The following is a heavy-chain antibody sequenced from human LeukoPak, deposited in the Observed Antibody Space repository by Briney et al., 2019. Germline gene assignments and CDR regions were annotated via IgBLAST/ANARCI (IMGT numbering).Heavy chain of an antibody. J-gene: IGHJ4*02. CDR3: ARGFWSGYYIHWTFFDY. CDR1: GYTFTGYY. D-gene: IGHD3-3*01. CDR2: INPNSGGT. Sequence: ASVKVSCKASGYTFTGYYMHWVRQAPGQGLEWMGWINPNSGGTNYAQKFQGRVTMTRDTSISTAYMELSRLRSDDTAVYYCARGFWSGYYIHWTFFDYWGQGTLVTVSS. V-gene: IGHV1-2*02.